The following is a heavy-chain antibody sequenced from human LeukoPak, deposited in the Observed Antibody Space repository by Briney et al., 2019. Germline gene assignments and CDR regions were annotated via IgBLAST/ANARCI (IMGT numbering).Heavy chain of an antibody. CDR3: ARGGHYYEN. CDR2: ISSGSSTI. J-gene: IGHJ4*02. Sequence: PGGSLRLSCSASGFTFSSNSMNWVRQAPGKGLEWVSYISSGSSTIYNAHSVKGRFTISRDNAKNSLYLQMNSLRDEDTAVYYCARGGHYYENWGQGTLVTVSS. D-gene: IGHD3-16*01. V-gene: IGHV3-48*02. CDR1: GFTFSSNS.